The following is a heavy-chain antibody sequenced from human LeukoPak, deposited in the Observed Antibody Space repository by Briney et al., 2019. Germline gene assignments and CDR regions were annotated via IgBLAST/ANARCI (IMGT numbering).Heavy chain of an antibody. D-gene: IGHD1-26*01. J-gene: IGHJ4*02. CDR1: GFTFSSYS. V-gene: IGHV3-21*01. CDR3: ARRRYSGSSQHFDY. Sequence: GGSLRLSCAASGFTFSSYSMNWVRQAPGKGLEWVSFISTSSSYIYYADSVKGRFIISRDNAKNSLYLQMNSLRAEDTAVYYCARRRYSGSSQHFDYWGQGTLVTVSS. CDR2: ISTSSSYI.